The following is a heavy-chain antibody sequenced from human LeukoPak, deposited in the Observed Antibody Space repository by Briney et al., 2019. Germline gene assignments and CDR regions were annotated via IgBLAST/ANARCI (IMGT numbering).Heavy chain of an antibody. CDR1: GGSFSGYY. CDR2: INHSGST. V-gene: IGHV4-34*01. CDR3: ATGYNYYDSSGSFDY. D-gene: IGHD3-22*01. Sequence: SETLSLTCAVYGGSFSGYYWSWIRQPPGKGLEWIGEINHSGSTNYNPSLKSRVTISVDTSKNQFSLKLSSVTAADTAVYYCATGYNYYDSSGSFDYWGQGTLVTVSS. J-gene: IGHJ4*02.